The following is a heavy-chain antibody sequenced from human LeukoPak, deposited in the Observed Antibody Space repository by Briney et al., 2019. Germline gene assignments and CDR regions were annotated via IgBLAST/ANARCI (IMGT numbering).Heavy chain of an antibody. D-gene: IGHD3-22*01. CDR1: GGSISSYY. J-gene: IGHJ4*02. Sequence: SETLSLTCTVSGGSISSYYWSWIRQPPGKGLEWIGYIYYSGSTNYNPSLKSRVTISVDTSKYQSSLKLSSVTAADTAVYYCARDYDSSGYLGYWGQGTLVTVSS. V-gene: IGHV4-59*01. CDR2: IYYSGST. CDR3: ARDYDSSGYLGY.